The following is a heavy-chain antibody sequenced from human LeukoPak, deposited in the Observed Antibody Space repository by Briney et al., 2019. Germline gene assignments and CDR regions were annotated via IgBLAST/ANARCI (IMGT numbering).Heavy chain of an antibody. CDR3: ARAPLRYSENLDAFDI. CDR1: GFTFSSYA. Sequence: GGSLRLSCAASGFTFSSYAMSWVRQAPGKGLEWVSAISGSGGSTYYADSVKGRFTISRDNAKNSLYLQMNSLRAEDTAVYYCARAPLRYSENLDAFDIWGQGTMVTVSS. J-gene: IGHJ3*02. CDR2: ISGSGGST. V-gene: IGHV3-23*01. D-gene: IGHD3-9*01.